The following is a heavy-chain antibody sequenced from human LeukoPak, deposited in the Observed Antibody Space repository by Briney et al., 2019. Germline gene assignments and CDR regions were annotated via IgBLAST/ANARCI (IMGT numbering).Heavy chain of an antibody. CDR1: GFTFSDYY. Sequence: PGGSLRLSCAASGFTFSDYYMSWIRQAPGKGLEWVSYISGNSSYTNYGDSVKGRFTISKDNAKNSLYLQMNSLRAEDTAIYYCARTQCPGASCYSDAFDIWGQATMVTVSS. J-gene: IGHJ3*02. V-gene: IGHV3-11*03. D-gene: IGHD2-15*01. CDR2: ISGNSSYT. CDR3: ARTQCPGASCYSDAFDI.